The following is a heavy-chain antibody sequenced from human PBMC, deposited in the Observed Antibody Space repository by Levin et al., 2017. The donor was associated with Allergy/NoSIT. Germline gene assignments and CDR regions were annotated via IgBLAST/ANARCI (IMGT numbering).Heavy chain of an antibody. CDR1: GGSFSGYY. J-gene: IGHJ4*02. Sequence: SETLSLTCAVYGGSFSGYYWSWIRQPPGKGLEWIGEINHSGSTNYNPSLKSRVTISVDTSKNQFSLKLSSVTAADTAVYYCARGYQMATMSPHYYWGQGTLVTVSS. D-gene: IGHD5-24*01. V-gene: IGHV4-34*01. CDR2: INHSGST. CDR3: ARGYQMATMSPHYY.